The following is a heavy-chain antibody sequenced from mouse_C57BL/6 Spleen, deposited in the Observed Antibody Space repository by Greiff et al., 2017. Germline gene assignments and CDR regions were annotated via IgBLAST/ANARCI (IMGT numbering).Heavy chain of an antibody. CDR2: ISPGSGST. V-gene: IGHV1-55*01. CDR1: GYTFTSYW. CDR3: ARYYGSSPPNFDD. Sequence: QVQLQQLGAELVKPGASVKMSCKASGYTFTSYWITWVKQRPGQGLEWIGDISPGSGSTNYNEKFKSKATLTVDTSSSTAYMQLSSLTSEDSAVYYCARYYGSSPPNFDDWGQGTTLTVSS. J-gene: IGHJ2*01. D-gene: IGHD2-2*01.